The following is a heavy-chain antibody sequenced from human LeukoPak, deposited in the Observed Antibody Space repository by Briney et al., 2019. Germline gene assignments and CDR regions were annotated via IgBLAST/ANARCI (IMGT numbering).Heavy chain of an antibody. Sequence: PSETLSLTCAVYGGSFSGYYWSWIRQPPGKGLEWIGEINHSGSTNYNPSLKSRVTISVDTSKNQFSLKLSSVTAADTAVYYRAAKFQHWGQGTLVTVSS. CDR3: AAKFQH. CDR1: GGSFSGYY. J-gene: IGHJ1*01. CDR2: INHSGST. V-gene: IGHV4-34*01.